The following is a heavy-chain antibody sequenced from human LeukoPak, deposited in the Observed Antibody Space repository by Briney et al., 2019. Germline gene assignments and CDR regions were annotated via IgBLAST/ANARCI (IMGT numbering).Heavy chain of an antibody. CDR3: ARDPTLYSYDSSGYHDY. CDR1: GFTFSSYS. Sequence: PGGSLRLSCAASGFTFSSYSMYWVRQAPGKGLEWVSSISSSSSYIYYADSVKGRFTISRDNAKNSLYLQMNSLRAEDTAVYYCARDPTLYSYDSSGYHDYWGQGTLVTVSS. V-gene: IGHV3-21*01. D-gene: IGHD3-22*01. CDR2: ISSSSSYI. J-gene: IGHJ4*02.